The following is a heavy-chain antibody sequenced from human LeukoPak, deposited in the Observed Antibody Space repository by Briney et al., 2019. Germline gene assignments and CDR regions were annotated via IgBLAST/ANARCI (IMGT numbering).Heavy chain of an antibody. CDR1: GFTFSSYA. CDR2: ISGSGGST. CDR3: AKGRSVVTGPYYFDY. Sequence: GGSLRLSCAASGFTFSSYAMSWVRQAPGKGREWVSAISGSGGSTYYADSVKGRFTISRDNSKNTLYLQMNSLRAEDTAVYYCAKGRSVVTGPYYFDYWGQGTLVTVSS. D-gene: IGHD2-21*02. V-gene: IGHV3-23*01. J-gene: IGHJ4*02.